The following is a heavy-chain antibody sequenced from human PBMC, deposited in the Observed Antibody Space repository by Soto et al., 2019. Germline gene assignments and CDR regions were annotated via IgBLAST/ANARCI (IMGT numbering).Heavy chain of an antibody. V-gene: IGHV3-30-3*01. CDR3: ARVGYSGSYYSGKNPPIDY. D-gene: IGHD1-26*01. J-gene: IGHJ4*02. CDR1: GFTFSSYA. Sequence: GGSLRLSCAASGFTFSSYAMHWVRQAPGKGLEWVAVISYDGSNKYYADSVKGRFTISRDNSKNTLYLQMNSLRAEDTAVYYCARVGYSGSYYSGKNPPIDYWGQGTLVTVSS. CDR2: ISYDGSNK.